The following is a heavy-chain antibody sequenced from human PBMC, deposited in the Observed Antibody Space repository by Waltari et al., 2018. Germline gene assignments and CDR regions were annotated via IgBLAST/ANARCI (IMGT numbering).Heavy chain of an antibody. Sequence: QVQLQQSGPGLVKPSQTLSLTCAISGDSVPRNSAAWNWIRQSPSRGLEWLGRTYYRSKWYNDYAVSVKSRITINPDTSKNQFSLQLNSVTPEDTAVYYCARDESVVVVAATKGAFDIWGQGTMFTVSS. CDR1: GDSVPRNSAA. CDR2: TYYRSKWYN. V-gene: IGHV6-1*01. CDR3: ARDESVVVVAATKGAFDI. J-gene: IGHJ3*02. D-gene: IGHD2-15*01.